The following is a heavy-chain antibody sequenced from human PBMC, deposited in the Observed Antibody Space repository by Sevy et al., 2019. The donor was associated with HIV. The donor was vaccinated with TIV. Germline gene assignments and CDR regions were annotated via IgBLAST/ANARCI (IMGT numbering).Heavy chain of an antibody. Sequence: GGSLRLSCAASVFTFSSDAMSWVRQAPGKGLEWVSAISGSGGSTYYADSVKGRFTISRDNSKNTLYLQMNSLRAEDTAVYYCAKSSSSWYEGVFGYWGQGTLVTVSS. J-gene: IGHJ4*02. V-gene: IGHV3-23*01. CDR1: VFTFSSDA. CDR2: ISGSGGST. CDR3: AKSSSSWYEGVFGY. D-gene: IGHD6-13*01.